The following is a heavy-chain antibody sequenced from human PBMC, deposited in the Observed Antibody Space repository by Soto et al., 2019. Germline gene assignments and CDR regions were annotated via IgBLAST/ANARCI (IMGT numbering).Heavy chain of an antibody. CDR1: GFTFDDYT. V-gene: IGHV3-43*01. Sequence: EVQLVESGGVVVQPGGSLRLSCAASGFTFDDYTMHWVRQAPGKGLEWVSLISWDGGSTYYADSVKGRFTISRDNSKNSLYLQMNSLRTEDTALYYCAKKQYAGRIAGGMDVWGQGTTVTVSS. D-gene: IGHD6-13*01. CDR3: AKKQYAGRIAGGMDV. CDR2: ISWDGGST. J-gene: IGHJ6*02.